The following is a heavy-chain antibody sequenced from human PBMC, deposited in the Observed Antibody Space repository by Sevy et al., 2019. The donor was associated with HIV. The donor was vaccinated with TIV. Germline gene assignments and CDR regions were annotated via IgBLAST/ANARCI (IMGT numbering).Heavy chain of an antibody. D-gene: IGHD1-1*01. V-gene: IGHV3-30*02. CDR2: IRYDGSNE. Sequence: GGSLRISCAASGFAFSAYGMHWVRQAPGKGLEWVAFIRYDGSNEFYADSVRGRFTISRDNSNNTLFLQMNSLRADDTAVYYCATRWTPGYWGQGTLVTVSS. J-gene: IGHJ4*02. CDR3: ATRWTPGY. CDR1: GFAFSAYG.